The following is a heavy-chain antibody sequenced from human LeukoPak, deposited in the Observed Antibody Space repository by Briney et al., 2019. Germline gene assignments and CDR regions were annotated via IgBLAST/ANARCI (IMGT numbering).Heavy chain of an antibody. Sequence: GGSLRLSCAASRFTFSHYGMHWVRQAPGKGLEWVAVIWNDGSNKYHADSVKGRFTVSRDNSQNRLYLQMNSLRPEDTAVYYCAKDAQRGFDYSNSLENWGQGTLVTVSS. D-gene: IGHD4-11*01. V-gene: IGHV3-33*06. CDR2: IWNDGSNK. CDR3: AKDAQRGFDYSNSLEN. J-gene: IGHJ4*02. CDR1: RFTFSHYG.